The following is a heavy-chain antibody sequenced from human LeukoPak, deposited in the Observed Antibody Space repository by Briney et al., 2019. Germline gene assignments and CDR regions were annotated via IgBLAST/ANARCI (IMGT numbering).Heavy chain of an antibody. Sequence: GGSLRLSCAVSGFTFSSYGMHWVRQAPGKGLEWVAFIRYDGSSEYYADSVKGRFTISRDNSKNTLYLQMSSLRAEDTAVYYCAKDSDSSTWRADYWGQGTLVTVSS. CDR1: GFTFSSYG. J-gene: IGHJ4*02. V-gene: IGHV3-30*02. D-gene: IGHD6-13*01. CDR2: IRYDGSSE. CDR3: AKDSDSSTWRADY.